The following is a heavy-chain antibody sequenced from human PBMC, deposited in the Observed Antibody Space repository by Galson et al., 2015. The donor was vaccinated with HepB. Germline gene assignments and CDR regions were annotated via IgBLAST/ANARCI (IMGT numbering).Heavy chain of an antibody. D-gene: IGHD3-22*01. CDR2: INPSGGST. V-gene: IGHV1-46*01. J-gene: IGHJ6*02. CDR1: GYTFTSYY. Sequence: SVKVSCKASGYTFTSYYMHWVRQAPGQGLERMGIINPSGGSTSYAQKFQGRVTMTRDTSTSTVYMELSSLRSEDTAVYYCARDSRYYYDSSGYYDYYYYGMDVWGQGTTVTVSS. CDR3: ARDSRYYYDSSGYYDYYYYGMDV.